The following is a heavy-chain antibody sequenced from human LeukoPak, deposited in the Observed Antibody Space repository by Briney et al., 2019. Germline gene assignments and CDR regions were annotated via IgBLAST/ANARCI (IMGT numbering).Heavy chain of an antibody. CDR1: GYSFTSYW. CDR3: ASHVYGDYYTLEKLGAFDI. D-gene: IGHD4-17*01. V-gene: IGHV5-10-1*01. J-gene: IGHJ3*02. CDR2: IDPSDSYT. Sequence: GESLKISCKGSGYSFTSYWISWVRQMPGKGLEWMGRIDPSDSYTNYSPSFQGHVTISADKSISTAYLQWSSLKASDTAMYYCASHVYGDYYTLEKLGAFDIWGQGTMVTVSS.